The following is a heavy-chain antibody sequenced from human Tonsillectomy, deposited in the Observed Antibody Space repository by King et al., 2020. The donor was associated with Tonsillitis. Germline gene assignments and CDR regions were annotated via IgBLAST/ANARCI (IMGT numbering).Heavy chain of an antibody. CDR3: AKDSSFGNYYYGMDV. Sequence: VQLVESGGGLVQPGRSLRLSCAASGFTFDDYAMHWVRQAPGKGLEWVSGISWNSGSIGYADSVKGRFTISRDNAKNSLYLQMNSLRAEDTALYYCAKDSSFGNYYYGMDVWGQGTTVTVSX. D-gene: IGHD1-14*01. CDR1: GFTFDDYA. J-gene: IGHJ6*02. V-gene: IGHV3-9*01. CDR2: ISWNSGSI.